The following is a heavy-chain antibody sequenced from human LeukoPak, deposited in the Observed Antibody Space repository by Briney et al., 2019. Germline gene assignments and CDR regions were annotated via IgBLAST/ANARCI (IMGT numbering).Heavy chain of an antibody. CDR2: INPSGGST. D-gene: IGHD5-12*01. CDR3: ARDSPTGGYGDY. Sequence: ASVKVSCKASGYTFTSYYMHWVRQAPGQGLEWMGIINPSGGSTSYAQKFQGRVTMTRDTSTSTVYMELSSLRSEDTAVYYSARDSPTGGYGDYWGQGTLVTVSS. CDR1: GYTFTSYY. J-gene: IGHJ4*02. V-gene: IGHV1-46*01.